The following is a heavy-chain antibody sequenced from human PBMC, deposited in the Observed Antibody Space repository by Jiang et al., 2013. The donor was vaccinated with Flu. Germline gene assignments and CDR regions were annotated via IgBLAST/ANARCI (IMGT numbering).Heavy chain of an antibody. CDR1: GFTFSSYS. CDR2: ISSSSSTI. V-gene: IGHV3-48*01. J-gene: IGHJ3*02. CDR3: ARVGGSFDI. Sequence: VQLLESGGGLVQPGGSLRLSCAASGFTFSSYSMNWVRQAPGKGLEWVSYISSSSSTIYYADSVKGRFTISRDNAKNSLYLQMNSLRAEDTAVYYCARVGGSFDIWGQGTMVTVSS. D-gene: IGHD3-16*01.